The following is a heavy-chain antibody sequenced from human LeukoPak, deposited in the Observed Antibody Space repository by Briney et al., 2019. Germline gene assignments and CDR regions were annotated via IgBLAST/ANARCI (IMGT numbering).Heavy chain of an antibody. CDR3: ARDGSGNYYYYYGMDV. J-gene: IGHJ6*02. V-gene: IGHV4-4*07. D-gene: IGHD2-15*01. Sequence: ASETLSLTCTVSGGSISSYYWSWIRQPAGEGLEWIGRIYTSGSTNYNPSLKSRVTMSVDTSKNQFSLKLSSVTAADTAVYYCARDGSGNYYYYYGMDVWGQGTTVTVSS. CDR1: GGSISSYY. CDR2: IYTSGST.